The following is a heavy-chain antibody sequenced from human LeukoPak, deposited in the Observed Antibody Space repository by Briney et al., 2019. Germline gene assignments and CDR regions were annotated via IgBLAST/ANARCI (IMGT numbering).Heavy chain of an antibody. CDR2: ISWNSGSI. J-gene: IGHJ4*02. D-gene: IGHD1-26*01. CDR3: AKDIFSGSSYYFDY. CDR1: GFTFDDYA. Sequence: GGSLRLSCAASGFTFDDYAIHWVRHAPGKGLEWVSGISWNSGSIGYADSVKGRFTISRDNAKNSLYLQMNSLRAEDTALYYCAKDIFSGSSYYFDYWGQGTLVTVSS. V-gene: IGHV3-9*01.